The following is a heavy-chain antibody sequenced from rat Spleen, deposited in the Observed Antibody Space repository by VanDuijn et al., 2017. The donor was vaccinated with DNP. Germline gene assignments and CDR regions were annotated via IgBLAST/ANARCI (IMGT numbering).Heavy chain of an antibody. J-gene: IGHJ2*01. CDR1: GFTFTDFY. CDR2: IRNKANGYTT. D-gene: IGHD1-11*01. Sequence: EVKLLESGGGLVQPGGSMRLSCAASGFTFTDFYMNWIRQPAGKAPEWLGFIRNKANGYTTEYNPSVKGRFTIARDNTQNMLYLQMNTLRAEDTATYYCARYYGGYSYWGQGVMVTVSS. V-gene: IGHV7-7*01. CDR3: ARYYGGYSY.